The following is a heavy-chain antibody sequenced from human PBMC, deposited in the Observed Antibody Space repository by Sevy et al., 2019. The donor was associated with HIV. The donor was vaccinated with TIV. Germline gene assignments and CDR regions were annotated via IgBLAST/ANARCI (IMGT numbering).Heavy chain of an antibody. J-gene: IGHJ5*02. CDR3: ARSGYDFWSGYHNWFDP. Sequence: SQTLSLTCAISGDSVSSNSAAWNWIRQSPSRGLEWLGRTYYRSKWYNDYAVSVKSRITINPDTSKNQFSLQRNSVTPEDTAVYYCARSGYDFWSGYHNWFDPWGQGTLVTVSS. CDR1: GDSVSSNSAA. D-gene: IGHD3-3*01. CDR2: TYYRSKWYN. V-gene: IGHV6-1*01.